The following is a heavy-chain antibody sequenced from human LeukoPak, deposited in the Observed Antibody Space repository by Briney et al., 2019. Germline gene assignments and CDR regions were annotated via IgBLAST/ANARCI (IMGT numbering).Heavy chain of an antibody. V-gene: IGHV6-1*01. D-gene: IGHD3-16*01. CDR2: TYYRSKWYN. Sequence: SQTLSLTCAISGDSVSSNSAAWNWIRQSPSRGLEWLGRTYYRSKWYNDYAVSVKSRITINPDTSKNQFSLQLNSVTPEDTAVYYCARDLGDPRVGFSRIDYWGQGTLVTVSS. CDR1: GDSVSSNSAA. CDR3: ARDLGDPRVGFSRIDY. J-gene: IGHJ4*02.